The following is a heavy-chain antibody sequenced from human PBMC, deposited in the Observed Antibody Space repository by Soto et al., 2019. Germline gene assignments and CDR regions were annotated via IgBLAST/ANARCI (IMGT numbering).Heavy chain of an antibody. D-gene: IGHD2-15*01. V-gene: IGHV4-34*01. CDR1: GGSFSGYY. CDR2: INHSGST. Sequence: QVQLQQWGAGLLKPSETLSLTCAVYGGSFSGYYWSWIRQPPGKGLEWIGEINHSGSTNYNPSLKIRVTKSVDTSKNQFSLKLSSVTAADTAVYYCARALGRSRPPLPLDYWGQGTLVTVSS. J-gene: IGHJ4*02. CDR3: ARALGRSRPPLPLDY.